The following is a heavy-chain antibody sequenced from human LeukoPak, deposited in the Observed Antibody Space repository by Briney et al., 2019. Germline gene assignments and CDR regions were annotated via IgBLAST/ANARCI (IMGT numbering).Heavy chain of an antibody. V-gene: IGHV3-74*03. D-gene: IGHD3-10*01. Sequence: GGSLRLSCAASGFIFSDYWMHWVRQTPGKGLVWVSRIRSDGVDIQYADSVRGRFTISRDNAKSTLYLQMNSLRTEDTAVYFCVRNMVRGIVYFDSWGQGTLVTVSS. CDR2: IRSDGVDI. CDR1: GFIFSDYW. CDR3: VRNMVRGIVYFDS. J-gene: IGHJ4*02.